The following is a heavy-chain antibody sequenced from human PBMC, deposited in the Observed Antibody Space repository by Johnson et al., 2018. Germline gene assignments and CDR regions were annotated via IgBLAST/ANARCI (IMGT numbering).Heavy chain of an antibody. D-gene: IGHD4-23*01. Sequence: EVQLVESGGGLVQPGGTLRLSCAASGFTFSGYSMNWVRQAPGKGLEWVSYISSSSSTIDYADSVKGRFTISRDNAQNSLYLLMNSLRDEDTAVYYCASIPVRWGPNYYGMDVWGQETTVTVSS. J-gene: IGHJ6*02. CDR1: GFTFSGYS. CDR3: ASIPVRWGPNYYGMDV. CDR2: ISSSSSTI. V-gene: IGHV3-48*02.